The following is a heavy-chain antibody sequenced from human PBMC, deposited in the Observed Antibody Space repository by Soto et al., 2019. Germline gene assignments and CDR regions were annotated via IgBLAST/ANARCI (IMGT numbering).Heavy chain of an antibody. Sequence: PSETLSLTCTVSGGSISSYYWSWIRQPPGKGLEWIGYTYYSGSTNYNPSLKSRVTISVDTSKNQFSLKLSSVTAADTAVYYCARDQYCGGDCYNYGMDVWGQGTTVTVSS. CDR3: ARDQYCGGDCYNYGMDV. J-gene: IGHJ6*02. D-gene: IGHD2-21*02. V-gene: IGHV4-59*01. CDR2: TYYSGST. CDR1: GGSISSYY.